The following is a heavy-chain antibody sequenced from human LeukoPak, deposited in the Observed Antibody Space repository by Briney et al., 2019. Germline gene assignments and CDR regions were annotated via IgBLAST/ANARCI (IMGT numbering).Heavy chain of an antibody. CDR1: GGSISNYY. Sequence: MTSETLSLTCTVSGGSISNYYWSWIRQPPGKGLEWIGYIHYSGSTSYNPSLKSRVTISVDTSKNQFSLKLRFVTPADTAVYYCARTTEGYCSGSSCYSYYYYMDVWGKGTTVTVSS. CDR3: ARTTEGYCSGSSCYSYYYYMDV. J-gene: IGHJ6*03. CDR2: IHYSGST. D-gene: IGHD2-15*01. V-gene: IGHV4-59*01.